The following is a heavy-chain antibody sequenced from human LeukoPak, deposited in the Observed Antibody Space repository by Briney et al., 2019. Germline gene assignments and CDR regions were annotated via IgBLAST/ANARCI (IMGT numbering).Heavy chain of an antibody. J-gene: IGHJ4*02. Sequence: APVKVSCKASGYTFTSYGISWVRQAPGQGLEWMGWISAYNGNTNYAQKLQGRVTMTTDTSTSTAYMELRSLRSDDTAVYYCARDQSWRYCSGGSCSWRFDYWGQGTLVTVSS. CDR1: GYTFTSYG. V-gene: IGHV1-18*04. D-gene: IGHD2-15*01. CDR2: ISAYNGNT. CDR3: ARDQSWRYCSGGSCSWRFDY.